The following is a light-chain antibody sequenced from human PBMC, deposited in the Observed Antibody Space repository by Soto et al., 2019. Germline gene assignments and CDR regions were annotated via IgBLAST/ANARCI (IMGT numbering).Light chain of an antibody. Sequence: QSVLTQPPSLSATPGQRVTISCSGSSSNIGNNYVCWYKQVPGTAPKVIMFSNNQRPSGVPDRFSGAKTGTSASLAINGLQSEDEADYYCATWEDRLAGGVFGGGTKLTVL. CDR1: SSNIGNNY. CDR3: ATWEDRLAGGV. V-gene: IGLV1-47*02. CDR2: SNN. J-gene: IGLJ3*02.